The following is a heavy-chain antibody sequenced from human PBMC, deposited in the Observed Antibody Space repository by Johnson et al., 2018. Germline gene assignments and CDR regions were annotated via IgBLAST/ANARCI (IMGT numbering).Heavy chain of an antibody. D-gene: IGHD4-17*01. Sequence: QVQLQEAGPGLLKPSETLSLTCTVSGGPISSYYWSWIRQPPGKGLEWNGYLYYTGSTNYNPSLTSRVTISVDTSQNQFSLKLPFLTAAAPAVYYRASSSGDYDNYYYGMDVWGQGTTVTVSS. CDR3: ASSSGDYDNYYYGMDV. CDR2: LYYTGST. V-gene: IGHV4-59*01. J-gene: IGHJ6*02. CDR1: GGPISSYY.